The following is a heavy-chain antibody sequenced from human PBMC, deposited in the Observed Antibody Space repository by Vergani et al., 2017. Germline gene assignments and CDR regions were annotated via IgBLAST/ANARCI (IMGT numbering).Heavy chain of an antibody. CDR1: GYTFTSYG. CDR3: ARELGWGAEIALPADY. D-gene: IGHD2-21*01. Sequence: QVQLVQSGAEVKKPGASVKVSCKASGYTFTSYGISWVRQAPGQGLEWMGWISAYNGNTNYAQSLQGRVTITTDTSTSTAYMGLRSLGSDDTAVYYCARELGWGAEIALPADYWGQGTLVTVSS. CDR2: ISAYNGNT. V-gene: IGHV1-18*01. J-gene: IGHJ4*02.